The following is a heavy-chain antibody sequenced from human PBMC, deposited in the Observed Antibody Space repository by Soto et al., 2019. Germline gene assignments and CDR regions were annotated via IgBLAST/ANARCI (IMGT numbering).Heavy chain of an antibody. CDR2: ISAYNGNT. D-gene: IGHD3-3*01. J-gene: IGHJ6*01. CDR1: GYTFTSYG. CDR3: GTDGLISTFGVASAPYALDV. Sequence: GASVKVSCKASGYTFTSYGISWVRQAPGQGLEWMGWISAYNGNTNYAQKLQGRVTMSTDTSTTTAYMELNSLRSDDTAVYYCGTDGLISTFGVASAPYALDVWGQGTTVTVSS. V-gene: IGHV1-18*01.